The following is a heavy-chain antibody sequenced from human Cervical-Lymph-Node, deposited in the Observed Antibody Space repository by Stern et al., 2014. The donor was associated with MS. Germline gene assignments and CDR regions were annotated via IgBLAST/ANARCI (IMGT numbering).Heavy chain of an antibody. J-gene: IGHJ4*02. V-gene: IGHV1-69*01. CDR3: ARGKFNDYGDPHLFDY. CDR2: IIPIFGTA. D-gene: IGHD4-17*01. CDR1: GGTFSSYA. Sequence: QMQLVQSGAEVKKPGSSVKVSCKASGGTFSSYAISWVRQAPGQGLEWLGGIIPIFGTANYAQKFQGRVTITADESTSTAYMELSSLRSEDTAVYYCARGKFNDYGDPHLFDYWGQGTLVTVSS.